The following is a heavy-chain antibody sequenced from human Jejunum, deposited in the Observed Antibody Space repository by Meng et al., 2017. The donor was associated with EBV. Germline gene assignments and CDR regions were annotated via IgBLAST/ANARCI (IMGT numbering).Heavy chain of an antibody. CDR2: ISAYNGNT. CDR3: ARTGYGDYSTTIYYFDY. Sequence: QIHLVQSVGEVKKPGASLKVSCMAPGYTFTSYGITWVRQAPGQGLEWMGWISAYNGNTNYAQKFQGRVTMTTDSSTSTAYMEVRSLRSDDTAVYYCARTGYGDYSTTIYYFDYWDQGTLVTVSS. V-gene: IGHV1-18*01. J-gene: IGHJ4*02. D-gene: IGHD4-17*01. CDR1: GYTFTSYG.